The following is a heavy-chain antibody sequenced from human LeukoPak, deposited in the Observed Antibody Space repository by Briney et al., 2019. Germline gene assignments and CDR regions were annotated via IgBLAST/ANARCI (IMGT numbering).Heavy chain of an antibody. D-gene: IGHD4-23*01. V-gene: IGHV3-53*01. Sequence: GGSLRLSCAVSGFTVSGNYMSWLRQAPGKGLEWVSLIYSGGTTYYADSVKGRFTISRDNSKSTLYLQMNSLRAEDTAVYYCARRAGGYSHPYDYWGQGILVTVSS. CDR3: ARRAGGYSHPYDY. CDR1: GFTVSGNY. J-gene: IGHJ4*02. CDR2: IYSGGTT.